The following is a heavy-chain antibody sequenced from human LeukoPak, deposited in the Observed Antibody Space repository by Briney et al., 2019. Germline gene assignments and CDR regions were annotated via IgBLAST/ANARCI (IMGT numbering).Heavy chain of an antibody. CDR3: AKADGSYKTLIDY. CDR2: ISGSGGST. Sequence: GGCLRLSCAASGFTFSICAMNWVRQAPGKGLEWVSGISGSGGSTYYADSVKGRFTISRDSSKNTVYLQMNSLRAEDTAVYYCAKADGSYKTLIDYWGQGTLVTVSS. CDR1: GFTFSICA. V-gene: IGHV3-23*01. J-gene: IGHJ4*02. D-gene: IGHD3-10*01.